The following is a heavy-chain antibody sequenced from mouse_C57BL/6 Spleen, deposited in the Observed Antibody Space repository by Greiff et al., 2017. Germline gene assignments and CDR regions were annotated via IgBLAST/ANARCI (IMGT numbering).Heavy chain of an antibody. V-gene: IGHV1-64*01. D-gene: IGHD2-4*01. CDR1: GYTFTSYW. J-gene: IGHJ3*01. CDR2: IHPNSGST. CDR3: AREGLQAWFAY. Sequence: QVQLQQSGAELVKPGASVKLSCKASGYTFTSYWMHWVKQRPGQGLEWIGMIHPNSGSTNYNEKFKSKATLTVDKSSSTAYMQLSSLTSEDSAVYYCAREGLQAWFAYWGQGTLVTVSA.